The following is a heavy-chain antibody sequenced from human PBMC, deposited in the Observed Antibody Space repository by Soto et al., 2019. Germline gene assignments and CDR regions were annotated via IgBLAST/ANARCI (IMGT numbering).Heavy chain of an antibody. V-gene: IGHV4-34*01. D-gene: IGHD3-22*01. J-gene: IGHJ4*02. CDR2: INHGGST. CDR1: GGSFSGYY. CDR3: ARGPEYYYGGSGYVDY. Sequence: QVQLQQWGAGLLKPSETLSLTCAVYGGSFSGYYWNWIRQPPGKGLEWIGEINHGGSTNYNPSLKSRVTTSLDTSKNQFSLKLSSVTAADTSVYYCARGPEYYYGGSGYVDYWGQGALVTVSS.